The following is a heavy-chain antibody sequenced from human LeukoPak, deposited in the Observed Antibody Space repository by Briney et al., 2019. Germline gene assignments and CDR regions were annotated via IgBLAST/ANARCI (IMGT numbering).Heavy chain of an antibody. CDR1: GFTFSSYA. CDR3: AKDRWAMTTVTTGNFDY. Sequence: GGSLRLSCAASGFTFSSYAMSWVRQAPGKGLEWVSAISGSGGSTYYADSVKGRFTISRDNSKNTLYLQMNSLRAEDTVVYYCAKDRWAMTTVTTGNFDYWGQGTLVTVSS. CDR2: ISGSGGST. D-gene: IGHD4-11*01. J-gene: IGHJ4*02. V-gene: IGHV3-23*01.